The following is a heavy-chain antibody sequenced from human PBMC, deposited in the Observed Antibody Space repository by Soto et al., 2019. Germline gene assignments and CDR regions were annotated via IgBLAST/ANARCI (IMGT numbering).Heavy chain of an antibody. CDR1: GYTFTSYY. CDR3: ARGRYDILTGPYYYYGMDV. CDR2: INPSGGST. V-gene: IGHV1-46*03. Sequence: GASVKVSCKASGYTFTSYYRHWVRQAPGQGKELMVIINPSGGSTSYVQKFQGRVTMTRDTSTSTVYMELSSLRSEDTAVYYCARGRYDILTGPYYYYGMDVWGQGTTVTVSS. J-gene: IGHJ6*02. D-gene: IGHD3-9*01.